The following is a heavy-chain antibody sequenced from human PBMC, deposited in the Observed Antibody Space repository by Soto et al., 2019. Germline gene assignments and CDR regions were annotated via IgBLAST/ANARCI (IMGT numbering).Heavy chain of an antibody. CDR1: GGSFSGYY. Sequence: SETLSLTCAVYGGSFSGYYWSWIRQPPGQGLEWIGEINHSGSTNYNPSLKSRVTISVDTSKNQFSLKLSSVTAADTDVYYCARGVGYSSGWYKTAFDIWGQGTMVTVSS. J-gene: IGHJ3*02. V-gene: IGHV4-34*01. D-gene: IGHD6-19*01. CDR2: INHSGST. CDR3: ARGVGYSSGWYKTAFDI.